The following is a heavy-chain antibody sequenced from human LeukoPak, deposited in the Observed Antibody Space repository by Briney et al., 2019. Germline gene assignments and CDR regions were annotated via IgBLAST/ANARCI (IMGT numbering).Heavy chain of an antibody. Sequence: PSETLSLTCTVSGGSISSGGYYWSWIRQPPGKGLEWIGFIYYSGSTNYNPSLKSRVTISVDTSKNQFFLNLRSVTAADTAVYYCARYAILTGYTPADYGMDVWGQGTTVTVSS. D-gene: IGHD3-9*01. V-gene: IGHV4-61*08. J-gene: IGHJ6*02. CDR2: IYYSGST. CDR3: ARYAILTGYTPADYGMDV. CDR1: GGSISSGGYY.